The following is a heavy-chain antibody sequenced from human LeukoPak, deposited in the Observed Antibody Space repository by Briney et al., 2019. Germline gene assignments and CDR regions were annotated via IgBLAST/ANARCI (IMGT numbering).Heavy chain of an antibody. Sequence: GGSLRLSCVASGFPFSSYWMTWVRQASGKGLEWVANIKQDGSKKSCVDSVKGRFTISRDNAKNSLYLQMNSLRAEDTAIYYCTRVGYIDEGIDYWGQGTLVTVSS. CDR2: IKQDGSKK. CDR1: GFPFSSYW. V-gene: IGHV3-7*04. D-gene: IGHD5-24*01. J-gene: IGHJ4*02. CDR3: TRVGYIDEGIDY.